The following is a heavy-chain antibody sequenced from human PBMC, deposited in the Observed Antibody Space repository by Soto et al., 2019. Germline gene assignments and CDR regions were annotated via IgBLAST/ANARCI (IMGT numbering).Heavy chain of an antibody. CDR3: ARGGFGQDFDY. CDR1: GGSISSYY. V-gene: IGHV4-59*01. J-gene: IGHJ4*02. CDR2: IYYSGST. Sequence: SETLSLTCTVSGGSISSYYWSWIRQPPGKGLEWIGYIYYSGSTNYNPSLKSRVTISVDTSKNQFSLKLSSVTAADTAVYYCARGGFGQDFDYWGQGTLVTVSS. D-gene: IGHD3-10*01.